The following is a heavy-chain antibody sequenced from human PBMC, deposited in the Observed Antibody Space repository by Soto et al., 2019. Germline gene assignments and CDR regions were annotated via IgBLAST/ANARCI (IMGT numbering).Heavy chain of an antibody. V-gene: IGHV3-7*05. D-gene: IGHD1-26*01. J-gene: IGHJ4*02. CDR1: GFTFSSYW. CDR3: ARDSFISGWWELLLGSFDY. Sequence: EVQLVESGGGLVQPGGSLRLSCAASGFTFSSYWMSWVRQAPGKGLEWVANIKQDGSEKDYVDSVKGRFTISRDNAKNSLYLQMNSLRAEDTAVYYCARDSFISGWWELLLGSFDYWGQGTLVTVSS. CDR2: IKQDGSEK.